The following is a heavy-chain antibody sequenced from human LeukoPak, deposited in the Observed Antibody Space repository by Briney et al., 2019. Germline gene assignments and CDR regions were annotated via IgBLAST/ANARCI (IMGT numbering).Heavy chain of an antibody. V-gene: IGHV3-23*01. CDR1: GFTFSSYA. D-gene: IGHD1-26*01. CDR2: ISGSGGST. CDR3: AKRERGSYSLDY. J-gene: IGHJ4*02. Sequence: PGGSLRLSCAASGFTFSSYAMSWVRQAPGKGLEWVSAISGSGGSTYYADSVKGRFTISRDNSKNTLCLQTNSLRAEDTAVYYCAKRERGSYSLDYWGQGTLVTVSS.